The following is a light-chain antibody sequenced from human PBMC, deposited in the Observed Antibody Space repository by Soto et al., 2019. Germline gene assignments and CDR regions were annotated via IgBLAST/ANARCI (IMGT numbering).Light chain of an antibody. CDR2: AAS. Sequence: DIQMTQYPSSLSASIGDRVTITCRASQGISNYLAWYQQKPGNAPKVLIYAASSLQSGAPSRFSGSGSGTDVTLTISSLQPEDVATYYCQKYNRAPRTFGQGTEVEIK. CDR3: QKYNRAPRT. J-gene: IGKJ1*01. V-gene: IGKV1-27*01. CDR1: QGISNY.